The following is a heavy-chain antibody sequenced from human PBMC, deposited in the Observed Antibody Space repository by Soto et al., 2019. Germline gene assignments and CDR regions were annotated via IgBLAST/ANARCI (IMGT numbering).Heavy chain of an antibody. CDR2: ISSATNLI. CDR1: GFTFSTYS. Sequence: EVQLVESGGGLVKPGGSLRLSCAASGFTFSTYSMNWVRQAPGKGLEWVSSISSATNLIYYADSVKGRFTISRDNAKNSLYLQMNNLRAEDTAVYYCAKDFSTVTYGWFDPWGQGTLVTVSS. V-gene: IGHV3-21*04. CDR3: AKDFSTVTYGWFDP. D-gene: IGHD4-17*01. J-gene: IGHJ5*02.